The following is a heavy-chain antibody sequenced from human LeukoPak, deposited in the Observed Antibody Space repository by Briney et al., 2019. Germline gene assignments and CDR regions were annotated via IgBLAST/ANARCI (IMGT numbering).Heavy chain of an antibody. Sequence: SQTLSLTCVISGDRISNSNDAWNWIRQSPSRGLEWLGRTYYRSKWYNDYAVSVKSRITINPDTSKNQFSLHLNSVTPEDTAVYYCVREGYFFDYWGQGTLVTVSS. V-gene: IGHV6-1*01. CDR1: GDRISNSNDA. CDR3: VREGYFFDY. CDR2: TYYRSKWYN. J-gene: IGHJ4*02.